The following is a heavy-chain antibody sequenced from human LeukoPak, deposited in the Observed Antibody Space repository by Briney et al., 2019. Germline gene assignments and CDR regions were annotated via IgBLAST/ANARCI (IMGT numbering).Heavy chain of an antibody. J-gene: IGHJ4*02. V-gene: IGHV3-7*05. CDR1: GFTFSSYW. D-gene: IGHD6-13*01. Sequence: GGSLRLSCAASGFTFSSYWMSWVRQAPGKGLEWVANIKQDGSETYYVDSVKGRFTISRDNAKNSLYLQMNSLRAEDTAVYYCARDQLLSSSWYDYWGQGTLVTVSS. CDR3: ARDQLLSSSWYDY. CDR2: IKQDGSET.